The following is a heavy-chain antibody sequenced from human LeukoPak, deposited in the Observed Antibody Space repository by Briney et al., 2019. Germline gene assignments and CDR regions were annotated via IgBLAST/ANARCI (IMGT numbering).Heavy chain of an antibody. D-gene: IGHD6-13*01. V-gene: IGHV3-48*03. CDR1: GFTFSSYE. Sequence: PGGSLRLSCAASGFTFSSYEMNWVRQAPGKGLEWVSYISSNGSTIYYADSVKGRFTISRDNAKNSLYLQMNSLRAEDTAVYYCARGVAAGNDVGGYWGQGTLVTVSS. CDR3: ARGVAAGNDVGGY. J-gene: IGHJ4*02. CDR2: ISSNGSTI.